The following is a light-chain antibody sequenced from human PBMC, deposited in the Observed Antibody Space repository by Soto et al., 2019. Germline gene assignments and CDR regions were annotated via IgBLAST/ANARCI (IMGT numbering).Light chain of an antibody. Sequence: EIVMTQSPATLSVSPGERATLSCRARQSVSSNLAWSQQKRGQAPRLLIYGASTRATGIPARFSGSGSGTEFTITIISLQSADFAVYYCQQYNKWPPWTFGQGTKVEIK. J-gene: IGKJ1*01. V-gene: IGKV3-15*01. CDR1: QSVSSN. CDR2: GAS. CDR3: QQYNKWPPWT.